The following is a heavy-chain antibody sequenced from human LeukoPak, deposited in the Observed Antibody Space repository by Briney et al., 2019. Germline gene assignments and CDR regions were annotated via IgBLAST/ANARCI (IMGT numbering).Heavy chain of an antibody. J-gene: IGHJ4*02. Sequence: ASVKVSCKASGYTFTGYYMHWVRQAPGQGLEWMGWINPNSGGTNYAQKFQGRVTMTRDTSISTAYMELSRLRSDDTAVYYCARVPSEYCSSTSCYLSESFDYWGQGTLVTVSS. V-gene: IGHV1-2*02. D-gene: IGHD2-2*01. CDR3: ARVPSEYCSSTSCYLSESFDY. CDR2: INPNSGGT. CDR1: GYTFTGYY.